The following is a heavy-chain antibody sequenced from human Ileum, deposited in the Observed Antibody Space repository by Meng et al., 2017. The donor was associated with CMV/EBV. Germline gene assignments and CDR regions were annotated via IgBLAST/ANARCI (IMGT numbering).Heavy chain of an antibody. CDR1: GFTFSDHR. Sequence: GESLKISCAASGFTFSDHRMDWFRQAPGKGLEWVANIKQDGSTTYYVGSVKGRFTISRDNAKNSLYLQMNSLTVEDTAVYYCATSDAAAGNTWGQGTLVTVSS. V-gene: IGHV3-7*01. J-gene: IGHJ5*01. CDR3: ATSDAAAGNT. D-gene: IGHD6-13*01. CDR2: IKQDGSTT.